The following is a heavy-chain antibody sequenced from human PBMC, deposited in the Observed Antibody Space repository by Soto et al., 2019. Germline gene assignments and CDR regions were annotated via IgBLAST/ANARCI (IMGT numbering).Heavy chain of an antibody. J-gene: IGHJ4*02. CDR1: GYKFATYW. CDR2: IYPGDSET. D-gene: IGHD3-9*01. V-gene: IGHV5-51*01. CDR3: ARSLPFFDWLLSGLYFAY. Sequence: GESLKISFKGSGYKFATYWIGWVRQMPGKGLEWMGIIYPGDSETRYGPSFQGQVPISVDKSINTAYLQWSSLQSSDTAVYYCARSLPFFDWLLSGLYFAYGGQGTLVTVS.